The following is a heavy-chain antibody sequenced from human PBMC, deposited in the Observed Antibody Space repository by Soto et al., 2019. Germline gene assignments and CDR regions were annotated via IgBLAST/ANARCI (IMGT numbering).Heavy chain of an antibody. Sequence: QVQLQQWGAGLVKPSETLSLSCAVYGQSFSGHSWAWIRQPPGKGLEWIGEISESGSTYYNPSLKSRVTIYTDTSKTQFSLKLNSVTAADTAAYFCARGSGIVALPGELEDVNYDFWGQGTLVNVSS. V-gene: IGHV4-34*01. D-gene: IGHD1-1*01. CDR2: ISESGST. J-gene: IGHJ4*02. CDR3: ARGSGIVALPGELEDVNYDF. CDR1: GQSFSGHS.